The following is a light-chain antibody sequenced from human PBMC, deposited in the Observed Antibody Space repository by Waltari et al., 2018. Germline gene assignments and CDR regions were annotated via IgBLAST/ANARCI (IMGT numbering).Light chain of an antibody. Sequence: QSALTQPASVSGSPGQSITISCSGSSSDVGAYNYVSWYQQHPGKAPRLLIHDVSIRPSGVSNRFSGSKSVNPASLAISGLQAEDEADYYCSSYTITNTRVFGGGTKVTVL. V-gene: IGLV2-14*03. CDR2: DVS. CDR3: SSYTITNTRV. J-gene: IGLJ3*02. CDR1: SSDVGAYNY.